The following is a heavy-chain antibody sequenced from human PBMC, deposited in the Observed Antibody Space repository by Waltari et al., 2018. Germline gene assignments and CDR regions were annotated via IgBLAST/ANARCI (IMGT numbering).Heavy chain of an antibody. J-gene: IGHJ6*02. V-gene: IGHV4-34*01. CDR1: GGSFINYR. Sequence: QVLLLQGGARLLKPSETLSLTCDLSGGSFINYRWNWIRQSPPKGLEWIGQIGYDGNTGYNPSLRCRVVIWMDTSKNQFSMTLTSVTAADTAVYYCARAPITVVPGTQKGGMDVWGHGTTVSVSS. CDR3: ARAPITVVPGTQKGGMDV. D-gene: IGHD3-3*01. CDR2: IGYDGNT.